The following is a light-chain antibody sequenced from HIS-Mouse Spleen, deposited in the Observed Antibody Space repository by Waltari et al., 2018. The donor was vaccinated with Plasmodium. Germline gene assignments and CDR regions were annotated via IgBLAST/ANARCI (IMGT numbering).Light chain of an antibody. CDR1: ALPQKD. CDR3: YSTDSSGNHRV. V-gene: IGLV3-10*01. CDR2: EDS. J-gene: IGLJ3*02. Sequence: SYELPQPPSVSVSPGQTARIPCSGDALPQKDASWYQQKSGQAPVLVIYEDSKRPSGIPERFSGSSSGTMATLTISGAQVEDEADYYCYSTDSSGNHRVFGGGTKLTVL.